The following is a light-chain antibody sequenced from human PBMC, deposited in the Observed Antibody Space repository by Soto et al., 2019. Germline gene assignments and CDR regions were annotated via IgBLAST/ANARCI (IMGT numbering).Light chain of an antibody. J-gene: IGKJ1*01. V-gene: IGKV3-15*01. CDR1: QSVRDN. Sequence: EIVMTQSPATLSESPGERATLSCRASQSVRDNLAWYQQKPCQAPRLLIYGASTRATGIPARFSGSGSGTEFTLTISSLQSEDFAVYYCQHYHNWPPWTFGQGTKVEVK. CDR2: GAS. CDR3: QHYHNWPPWT.